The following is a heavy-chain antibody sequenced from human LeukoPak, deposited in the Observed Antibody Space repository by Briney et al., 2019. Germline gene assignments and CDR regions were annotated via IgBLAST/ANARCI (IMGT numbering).Heavy chain of an antibody. D-gene: IGHD6-19*01. Sequence: SETLSLTCAVYGGSFSGYYWSWIRQPPGKGLEWIGEINHSGSTNYNPSLKSRVTISVDKSKNQFSLKLSSVTAADTAVYYCARRRAGRDWFDPWGQGTLVTVSS. J-gene: IGHJ5*02. V-gene: IGHV4-34*01. CDR1: GGSFSGYY. CDR2: INHSGST. CDR3: ARRRAGRDWFDP.